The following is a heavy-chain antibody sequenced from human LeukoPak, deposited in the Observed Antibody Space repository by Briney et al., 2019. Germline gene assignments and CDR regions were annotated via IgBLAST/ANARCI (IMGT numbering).Heavy chain of an antibody. CDR2: ISYDGSNK. Sequence: PGGSLRLSCAASGFAFNRYGMHWVRQAPGKGLEWVALISYDGSNKYYADSVKGRFTISRDNSKNTLYLQTDSLRAEDTAVYYCAKDGYCSDGSCYANFFDYWGQGTLVTVSS. CDR1: GFAFNRYG. J-gene: IGHJ4*02. V-gene: IGHV3-30*18. D-gene: IGHD2-15*01. CDR3: AKDGYCSDGSCYANFFDY.